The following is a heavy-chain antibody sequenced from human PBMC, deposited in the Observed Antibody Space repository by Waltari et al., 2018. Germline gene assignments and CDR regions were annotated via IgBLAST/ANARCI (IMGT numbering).Heavy chain of an antibody. V-gene: IGHV3-23*01. J-gene: IGHJ6*02. CDR2: MTGTGGGPLYANSP. Sequence: EVQVLESGGDLVQPGGSLRLSCVAAGFDFVNSAMSWVRQTPGKGLAWVSTMTGTGGGPLYANSPYYADSVKGRFTISRDNSKNTIYLQMGSLNAEDTAIYYCAKGSGMDVWGQGTTVTVSS. CDR1: GFDFVNSA. CDR3: AKGSGMDV.